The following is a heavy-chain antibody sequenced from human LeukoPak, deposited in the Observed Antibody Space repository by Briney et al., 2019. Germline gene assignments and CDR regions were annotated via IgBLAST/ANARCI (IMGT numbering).Heavy chain of an antibody. Sequence: LSETLSLTCTVSGGSISSYYWSWIRQPPGKGLEWIGYIYYSGSTNYNPSLKSRVTISVDTSKNQLSLKLSSVTAADTAVYYCARSKAHLSTSWYGTWFDPWGQGTLVTVSS. CDR3: ARSKAHLSTSWYGTWFDP. J-gene: IGHJ5*02. D-gene: IGHD2-2*01. CDR1: GGSISSYY. CDR2: IYYSGST. V-gene: IGHV4-59*08.